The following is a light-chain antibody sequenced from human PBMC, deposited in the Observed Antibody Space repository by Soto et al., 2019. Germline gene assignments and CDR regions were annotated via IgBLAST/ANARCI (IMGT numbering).Light chain of an antibody. J-gene: IGKJ1*01. CDR2: AAS. V-gene: IGKV3-15*01. CDR1: QSVSSN. Sequence: DIVMTQSPATLSVSPGERATLSCRTSQSVSSNLAWYQQKPGQAPRLLIYAASTRATGLPARFSGSGSETDFNLTLSSLWSEDSALYYCQQYSHWPRTFGQGTKVEIK. CDR3: QQYSHWPRT.